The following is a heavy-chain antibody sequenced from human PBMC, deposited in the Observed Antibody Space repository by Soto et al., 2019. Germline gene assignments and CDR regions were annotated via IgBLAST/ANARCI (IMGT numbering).Heavy chain of an antibody. CDR1: GGSISSYY. CDR3: ARAQHYDFWSGYYVPPVYYYMDV. J-gene: IGHJ6*03. CDR2: IYYSGST. Sequence: SETLSLTCTVSGGSISSYYWSWIRQPPGKGLGWIGYIYYSGSTNYNPSLKSRVTISVDTSKNQFSLKLSSVTAADTAVYYCARAQHYDFWSGYYVPPVYYYMDVWGKGTTVTVSS. D-gene: IGHD3-3*01. V-gene: IGHV4-59*01.